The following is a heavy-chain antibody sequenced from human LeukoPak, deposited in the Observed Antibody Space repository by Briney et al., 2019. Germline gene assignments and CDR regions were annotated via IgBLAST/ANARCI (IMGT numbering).Heavy chain of an antibody. V-gene: IGHV1-2*02. CDR2: INPNSGGT. CDR1: GYTFTGYY. J-gene: IGHJ5*02. CDR3: ARDRGYCSSTSCYEFDP. Sequence: ASVKVSCKASGYTFTGYYMHWVRQAPGQGLEWMGWINPNSGGTNYAQKFQGRVTMTRDTSISTAYMELSRLRSDDTAVYYCARDRGYCSSTSCYEFDPWGQGTLVNVSS. D-gene: IGHD2-2*01.